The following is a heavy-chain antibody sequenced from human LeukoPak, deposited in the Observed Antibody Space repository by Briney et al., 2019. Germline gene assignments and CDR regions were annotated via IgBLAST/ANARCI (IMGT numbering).Heavy chain of an antibody. CDR1: GDSVSSNSVT. CDR3: ARRLTQYDCFDP. V-gene: IGHV6-1*01. J-gene: IGHJ5*02. Sequence: SQTLSLTCAISGDSVSSNSVTWNWIRQSPSRGLEWQGGTYYRSTWYNDYAVSVRGRITVNPDTSKNQFSLHLNSVTPEDTAVYYCARRLTQYDCFDPWGQGILVTVSS. D-gene: IGHD2-2*01. CDR2: TYYRSTWYN.